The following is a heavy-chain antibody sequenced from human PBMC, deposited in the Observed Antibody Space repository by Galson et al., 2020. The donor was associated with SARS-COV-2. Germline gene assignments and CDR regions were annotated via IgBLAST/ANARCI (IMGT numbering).Heavy chain of an antibody. D-gene: IGHD2-2*01. CDR3: ATGYCSSTSCYGYYYYGMDV. CDR1: GGIFSSYA. Sequence: SVKVSCQASGGIFSSYAISWLRQAPGQGLEWIGGIIPILGIAHNAQKFQGRVTITADKSTSTAYMELSSLRSEDTAVYYCATGYCSSTSCYGYYYYGMDVWGQGTTVTVSS. J-gene: IGHJ6*02. V-gene: IGHV1-69*10. CDR2: IIPILGIA.